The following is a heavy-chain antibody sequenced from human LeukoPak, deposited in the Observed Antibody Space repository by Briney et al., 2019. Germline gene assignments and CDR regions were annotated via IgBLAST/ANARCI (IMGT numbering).Heavy chain of an antibody. CDR2: FDPEDGET. Sequence: ASXKVSCKVSGYTLTELSMHWVRQAPGKGLEWMGGFDPEDGETIYAQKFQGRVTMTEDTSTDTAYMELSSLRSEDTAVYYCATAPLAAAGRFDYWGQGTLVTVSS. J-gene: IGHJ4*02. CDR3: ATAPLAAAGRFDY. CDR1: GYTLTELS. V-gene: IGHV1-24*01. D-gene: IGHD6-13*01.